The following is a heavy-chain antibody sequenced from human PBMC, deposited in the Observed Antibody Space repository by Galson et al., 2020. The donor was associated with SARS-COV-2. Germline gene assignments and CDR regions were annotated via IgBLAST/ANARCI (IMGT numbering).Heavy chain of an antibody. CDR2: INSSGST. V-gene: IGHV4-34*01. CDR3: AREENFLLVVTATGICYCDY. D-gene: IGHD2-21*02. Sequence: SETLSLTCAVYGGSFSGYYWSWIRQPPGKGLEWIGEINSSGSTNYNPSLKSRVTISVDTSKNHFSLKLSSVTAADTAVYYCAREENFLLVVTATGICYCDYWGRGNHAAFSS. J-gene: IGHJ4*02. CDR1: GGSFSGYY.